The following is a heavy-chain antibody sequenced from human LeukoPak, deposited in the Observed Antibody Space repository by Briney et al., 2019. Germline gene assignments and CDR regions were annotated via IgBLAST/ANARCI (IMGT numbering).Heavy chain of an antibody. Sequence: SETLSLTCTVSGVSIRNYCWNWFRQPPGKGLEWIGYICDSGNIDYKPSLKSRVTISVDTSKNQFSLKLTSATAADTAVYYCARWHSHGRYFDYWGQGALVTVSS. V-gene: IGHV4-59*01. D-gene: IGHD2-21*01. CDR3: ARWHSHGRYFDY. CDR1: GVSIRNYC. J-gene: IGHJ4*02. CDR2: ICDSGNI.